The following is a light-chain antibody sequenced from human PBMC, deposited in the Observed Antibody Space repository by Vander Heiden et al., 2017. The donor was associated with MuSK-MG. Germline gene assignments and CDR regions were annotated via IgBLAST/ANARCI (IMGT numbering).Light chain of an antibody. CDR3: SSYTSSSTLVV. CDR2: DVS. J-gene: IGLJ2*01. V-gene: IGLV2-14*03. Sequence: QPALTQPAPVSGSPGRSTPAPCTGASSDVGGYNYVSWYQQHPGKAPNLMIYDVSTRPSGVANRFSCAKSGNTASLTISGRQAEDEADYYCSSYTSSSTLVVFGGGTKLTVL. CDR1: SSDVGGYNY.